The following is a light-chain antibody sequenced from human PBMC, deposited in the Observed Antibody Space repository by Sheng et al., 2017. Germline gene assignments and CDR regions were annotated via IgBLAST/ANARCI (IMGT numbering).Light chain of an antibody. CDR2: GAS. J-gene: IGKJ1*01. CDR1: ESISTY. CDR3: QQSYRSTWT. V-gene: IGKV1-39*01. Sequence: GDRVTITCRANESISTYLNWYQHKPGNSPKVLISGASRLQTGVPSRFSGSGSGTDFTLTISSLQLEDFATYYCQQSYRSTWTFGQGTKVEIK.